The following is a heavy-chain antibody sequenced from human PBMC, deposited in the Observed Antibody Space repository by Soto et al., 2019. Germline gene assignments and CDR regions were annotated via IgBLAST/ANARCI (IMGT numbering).Heavy chain of an antibody. CDR3: AKSERPYYYGSGSYYSYYFDY. CDR2: ISGSGGST. J-gene: IGHJ4*02. CDR1: GFTFSSYA. Sequence: GESLKISCAASGFTFSSYAMSWVRQAPGKGLEWVSAISGSGGSTYYADSVKGRFTISRDNSKNTLYLQMNSLRAEDTAVYYCAKSERPYYYGSGSYYSYYFDYWGQGTLVTVSS. V-gene: IGHV3-23*01. D-gene: IGHD3-10*01.